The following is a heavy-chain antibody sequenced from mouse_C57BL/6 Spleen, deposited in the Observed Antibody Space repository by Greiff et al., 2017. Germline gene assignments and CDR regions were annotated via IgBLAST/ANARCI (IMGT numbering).Heavy chain of an antibody. J-gene: IGHJ2*01. CDR2: ILPGSGST. V-gene: IGHV1-9*01. CDR3: ARSGIYYGNSVFDY. Sequence: VKVVESGAELMKPGASVKLSCKATGYTFTGYWIEWVKQRPGHGLEWIGEILPGSGSTNYNEKFKGKATFTADTSSNTAYMQLSSLTTEDSAIYYCARSGIYYGNSVFDYWGQGTTLTVSS. CDR1: GYTFTGYW. D-gene: IGHD2-1*01.